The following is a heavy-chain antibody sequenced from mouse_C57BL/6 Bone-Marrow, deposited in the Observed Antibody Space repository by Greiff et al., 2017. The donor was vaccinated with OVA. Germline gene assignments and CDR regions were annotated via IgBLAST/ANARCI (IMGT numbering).Heavy chain of an antibody. CDR1: GYTFTDYE. Sequence: VKVVESGAELVRPGASVTLSCKASGYTFTDYEMHWVKQTPVHGLEWIGAIDPETGGTAYNQKFKGKAILTADKSSSTAYMELRSLTSEDSAVYYCTREWLLPFAYWGQGTLVTVSA. J-gene: IGHJ3*01. D-gene: IGHD2-3*01. V-gene: IGHV1-15*01. CDR3: TREWLLPFAY. CDR2: IDPETGGT.